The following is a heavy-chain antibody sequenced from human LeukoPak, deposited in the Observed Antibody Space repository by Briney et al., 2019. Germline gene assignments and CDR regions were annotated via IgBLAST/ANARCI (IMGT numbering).Heavy chain of an antibody. D-gene: IGHD2-21*01. CDR2: INSDGSST. V-gene: IGHV3-74*01. CDR1: GFTFSSYW. J-gene: IGHJ3*02. Sequence: GGSLRLSCAAFGFTFSSYWMHWVRQAPGKGLVWVSRINSDGSSTSYADSVKGRFTISRDNAKNTLYLQMNSLRAEDTAVYYCARDSPVFDAFDIWGQGTMVTVSS. CDR3: ARDSPVFDAFDI.